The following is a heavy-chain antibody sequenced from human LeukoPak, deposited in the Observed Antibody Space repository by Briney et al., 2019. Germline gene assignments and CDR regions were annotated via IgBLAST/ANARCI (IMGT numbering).Heavy chain of an antibody. V-gene: IGHV5-51*01. J-gene: IGHJ3*02. CDR1: GYSFTSYW. Sequence: GESLKISCKGSGYSFTSYWIGWVRQMPGKGLEWMGIIYPGDSDPRYSPSFQGQVTISADKSISTAYLQWSSLKASDTAMYYCARQLTSFGVGRGQREYGDAFDIWGQGTVVTVSS. CDR3: ARQLTSFGVGRGQREYGDAFDI. D-gene: IGHD3-3*01. CDR2: IYPGDSDP.